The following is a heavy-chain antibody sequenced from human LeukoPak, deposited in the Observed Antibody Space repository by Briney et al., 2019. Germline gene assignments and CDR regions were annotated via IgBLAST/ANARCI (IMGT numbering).Heavy chain of an antibody. CDR2: ISSSSSTI. D-gene: IGHD6-6*01. CDR3: ARAAPYSSPSNYYYYGMDV. Sequence: GGSLRLSCAASGFTFSSYSMNWVRQAPGKGLEWVSYISSSSSTIYYADSVKGRFTISRDNAKNSLYLQMNSLRAEDTAVYYCARAAPYSSPSNYYYYGMDVWGQGTTVTVSS. J-gene: IGHJ6*02. CDR1: GFTFSSYS. V-gene: IGHV3-48*01.